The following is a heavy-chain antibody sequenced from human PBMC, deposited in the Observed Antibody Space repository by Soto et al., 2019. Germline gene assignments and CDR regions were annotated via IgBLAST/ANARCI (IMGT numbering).Heavy chain of an antibody. CDR1: GYTFTSYY. Sequence: ASVKVSCKASGYTFTSYYMHWVRKAPGQGLEWMGIINPSGGSTSYAQKFQGRVTMTRDTSTSTVYMELSSLRSEDTAVYYCAREVRFLEWLLEAVDAFDIWGQGTMVTVSS. D-gene: IGHD3-3*01. J-gene: IGHJ3*02. V-gene: IGHV1-46*01. CDR2: INPSGGST. CDR3: AREVRFLEWLLEAVDAFDI.